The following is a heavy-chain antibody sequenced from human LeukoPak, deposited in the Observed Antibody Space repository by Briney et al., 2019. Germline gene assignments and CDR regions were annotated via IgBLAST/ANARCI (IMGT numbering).Heavy chain of an antibody. D-gene: IGHD2-2*02. CDR1: GFTFTSSA. V-gene: IGHV1-58*01. J-gene: IGHJ5*02. CDR3: AAVPAAIRGWLDP. Sequence: ASVKVSCKASGFTFTSSAVQWVRQARGQRLEWIGWIVVGSGNTNYAQKFQERVTITRDMSTSTAYMELSSLRSEDTAVYYCAAVPAAIRGWLDPWGQGTLVTVSS. CDR2: IVVGSGNT.